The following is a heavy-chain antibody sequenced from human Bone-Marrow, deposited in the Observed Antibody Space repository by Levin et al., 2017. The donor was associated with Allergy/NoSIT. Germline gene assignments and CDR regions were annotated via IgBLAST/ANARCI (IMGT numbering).Heavy chain of an antibody. Sequence: QPGGSLRLSCAASGFTFSSYAMTWVRQAPGKGLEWVSTISGSGGGTYYADSVKGRFTVSRDTSQNTLSVQMNSLRAEDTAVYYCARVIVGGTRTLDYWGQGTLVSVSS. D-gene: IGHD1-26*01. CDR3: ARVIVGGTRTLDY. CDR1: GFTFSSYA. CDR2: ISGSGGGT. J-gene: IGHJ4*02. V-gene: IGHV3-23*01.